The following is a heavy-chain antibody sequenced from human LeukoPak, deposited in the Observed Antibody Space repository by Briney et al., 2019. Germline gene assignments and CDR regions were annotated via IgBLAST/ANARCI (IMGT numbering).Heavy chain of an antibody. CDR1: GASISSTAHY. CDR2: INHSGST. CDR3: ARGIVVRGVLNWFDP. D-gene: IGHD3-10*01. J-gene: IGHJ5*02. Sequence: SETLSLTCTVSGASISSTAHYWAWIRQSPGKGLEWIGEINHSGSTNYNPSLKSRVTISVDTSKNQFSLKLSSVTAADTAVYYCARGIVVRGVLNWFDPWGQGTLVTVSS. V-gene: IGHV4-39*07.